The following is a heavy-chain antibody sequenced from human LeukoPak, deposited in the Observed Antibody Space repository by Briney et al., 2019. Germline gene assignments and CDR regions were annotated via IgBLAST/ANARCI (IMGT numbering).Heavy chain of an antibody. CDR2: IKQDGSEK. J-gene: IGHJ3*02. CDR1: GFTFSSYW. V-gene: IGHV3-7*04. Sequence: GGSLRLSCAASGFTFSSYWMSWVRQAPGKGLEGVANIKQDGSEKYYVDSVKGRFTISRDNAKNSLYLQMNSLRAEDTAVYYCARKVGARENAFDIWGQGTMVTVSS. CDR3: ARKVGARENAFDI. D-gene: IGHD1-26*01.